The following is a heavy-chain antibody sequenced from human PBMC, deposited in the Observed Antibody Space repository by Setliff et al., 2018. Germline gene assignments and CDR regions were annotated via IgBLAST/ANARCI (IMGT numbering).Heavy chain of an antibody. Sequence: PGGSLRLSCVASGFTFSNNAMNWVRQAPGGGLEWVGFIRSKAYGGTTEYAASVKGRFTISRDDSESIAYLQMNSLKTEDTAVYYCIRLSSSAYYYMDTWGKGTTVTVSS. CDR2: IRSKAYGGTT. CDR1: GFTFSNNA. CDR3: IRLSSSAYYYMDT. D-gene: IGHD6-19*01. J-gene: IGHJ6*03. V-gene: IGHV3-49*04.